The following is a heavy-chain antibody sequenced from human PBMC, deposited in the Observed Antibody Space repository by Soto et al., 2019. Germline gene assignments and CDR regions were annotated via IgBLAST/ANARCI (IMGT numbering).Heavy chain of an antibody. J-gene: IGHJ4*02. CDR2: ISAINGDT. V-gene: IGHV1-18*04. CDR1: GYTFTSYG. Sequence: QVQLVQSGTEVKKSGASVNVSCKAFGYTFTSYGFSWVRQVPGQGLEWLGWISAINGDTQYAQTMKGRLTVTTDTSTTTVHMELRSLTPADTAVYYCTREAGWQRMVPYDWGQGTLVTVS. CDR3: TREAGWQRMVPYD. D-gene: IGHD6-25*01.